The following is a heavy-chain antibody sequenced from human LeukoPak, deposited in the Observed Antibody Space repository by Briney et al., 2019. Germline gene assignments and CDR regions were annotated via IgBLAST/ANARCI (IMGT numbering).Heavy chain of an antibody. Sequence: PGGSLRLSCAASGFTFSSYSMNWVRQAPGKGLEWVSYISSSSSTIYYADSAKGRFTISRDNAKNSLYLQMNSLRAEDTAVYYCASDRARITVTRGWGYWGQGTLVTVSS. D-gene: IGHD4-17*01. V-gene: IGHV3-48*01. CDR1: GFTFSSYS. CDR2: ISSSSSTI. CDR3: ASDRARITVTRGWGY. J-gene: IGHJ4*02.